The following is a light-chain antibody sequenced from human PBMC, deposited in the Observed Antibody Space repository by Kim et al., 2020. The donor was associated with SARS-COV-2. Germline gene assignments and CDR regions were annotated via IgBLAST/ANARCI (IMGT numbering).Light chain of an antibody. CDR2: EAS. V-gene: IGKV3-20*01. Sequence: EIVLTQSPGTLSLSPGDRATLSCRASQSVYSDYLAWYQQRPGQVPRLLIYEASTRATGIPDRFSGSGSGTDFTLSIRRLQPEDFAVYYCQQYGSSWTFGQGTKVDIK. CDR1: QSVYSDY. CDR3: QQYGSSWT. J-gene: IGKJ1*01.